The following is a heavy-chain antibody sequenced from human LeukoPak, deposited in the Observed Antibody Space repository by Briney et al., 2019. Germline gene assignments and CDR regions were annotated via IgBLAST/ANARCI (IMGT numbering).Heavy chain of an antibody. CDR1: TSYY. CDR2: INPNSGGT. Sequence: ASVRVSCKASTSYYMHWVRQAPGQGLEWMGWINPNSGGTNYAQKFQGRVTMTRDTSISTAYMELSRLRSDDTAVYYCARERCSSTSCLNWFDPWGQGTLVTVSS. D-gene: IGHD2-2*01. J-gene: IGHJ5*02. CDR3: ARERCSSTSCLNWFDP. V-gene: IGHV1-2*02.